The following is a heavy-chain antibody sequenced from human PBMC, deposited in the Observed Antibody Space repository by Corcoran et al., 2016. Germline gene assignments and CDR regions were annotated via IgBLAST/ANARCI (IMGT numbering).Heavy chain of an antibody. CDR1: GFTFSSYS. D-gene: IGHD6-19*01. CDR2: ISSSSSYI. J-gene: IGHJ4*02. CDR3: ARSTDSSGWYNY. V-gene: IGHV3-21*01. Sequence: EVQLVESGGGLVKPGGSLRLSCAASGFTFSSYSMNWVRQAPGKGLEWVSSISSSSSYIYYADSVKGRFTISRDNAKNSLYLQMNSLRAEDTAVYYCARSTDSSGWYNYWGQGTLVTVS.